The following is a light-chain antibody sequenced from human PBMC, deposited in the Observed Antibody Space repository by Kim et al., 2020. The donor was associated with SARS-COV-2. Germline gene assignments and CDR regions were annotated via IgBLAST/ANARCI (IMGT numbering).Light chain of an antibody. Sequence: GQEVTISCSGSSSNIGSNTYIWYQQLPATAPKLLIYCNNQRPSGVPDRFSGSKSGTSASLAISGLQSEDEADYYCAAWDDSLNGYVFGTGTQLTVL. CDR1: SSNIGSNT. CDR3: AAWDDSLNGYV. J-gene: IGLJ1*01. CDR2: CNN. V-gene: IGLV1-44*01.